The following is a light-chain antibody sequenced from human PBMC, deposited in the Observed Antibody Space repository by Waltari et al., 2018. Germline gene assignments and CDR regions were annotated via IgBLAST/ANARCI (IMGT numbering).Light chain of an antibody. J-gene: IGLJ2*01. Sequence: QSALTQPASVSGSPGQSITISCIGTTSDVGGYNYVSWYQQYPGKAPKLMIYDVVNRPSGISYRFSGAKSGNTASLTISGLQAEDEADYYCSSYSSGSTVVFGGGTKLTVL. CDR2: DVV. CDR1: TSDVGGYNY. CDR3: SSYSSGSTVV. V-gene: IGLV2-14*03.